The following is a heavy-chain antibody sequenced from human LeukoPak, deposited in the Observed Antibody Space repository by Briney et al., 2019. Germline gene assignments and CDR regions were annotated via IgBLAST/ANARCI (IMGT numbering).Heavy chain of an antibody. J-gene: IGHJ4*02. CDR1: GYTFTDYG. D-gene: IGHD2-8*01. CDR2: ISGLNGDR. V-gene: IGHV1-18*01. CDR3: ARDTSYYAISDVDF. Sequence: ASVKVSCTTSGYTFTDYGVTWVRQAPGQGLEWMAWISGLNGDRNYAQKIQDRVTVTRETSTSTSYIEVRSLRLDDTAIYFCARDTSYYAISDVDFWGQGTLVTVSS.